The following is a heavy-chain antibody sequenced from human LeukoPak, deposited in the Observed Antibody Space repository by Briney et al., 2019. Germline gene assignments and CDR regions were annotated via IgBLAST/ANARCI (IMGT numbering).Heavy chain of an antibody. Sequence: ASVKVSCKASGYTFTSYDINWVRQATGQGLEWMGWMNPNSGNTGYAQKFQGRVTMTRNTSISTAYMELSSLRSEDTAVYYSARGDREGYGMDVWGHGTTVTVSS. CDR2: MNPNSGNT. CDR1: GYTFTSYD. J-gene: IGHJ6*02. CDR3: ARGDREGYGMDV. D-gene: IGHD3-22*01. V-gene: IGHV1-8*01.